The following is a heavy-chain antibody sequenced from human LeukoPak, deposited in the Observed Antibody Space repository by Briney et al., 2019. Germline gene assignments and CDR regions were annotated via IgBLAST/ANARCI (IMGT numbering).Heavy chain of an antibody. V-gene: IGHV3-21*01. D-gene: IGHD3-16*01. CDR3: ARDPRGSIEGGY. J-gene: IGHJ4*02. Sequence: PGGSLRLSCAASGFTFGSYSMNWVRQAPGKGLEWVSSISSSSSYIYYADSVKGRFTISRDNAKNSLYLQMNSLRAEDTAVYYCARDPRGSIEGGYRGQGTLVTVSS. CDR1: GFTFGSYS. CDR2: ISSSSSYI.